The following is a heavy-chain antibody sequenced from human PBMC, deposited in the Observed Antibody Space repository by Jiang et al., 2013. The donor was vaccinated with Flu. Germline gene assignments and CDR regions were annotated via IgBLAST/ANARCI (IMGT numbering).Heavy chain of an antibody. CDR1: GFTFRTYR. CDR3: VREVDDTSAYYYDY. D-gene: IGHD3-22*01. V-gene: IGHV3-74*01. Sequence: VQLVESGGGVVQPGGSLRLSCAASGFTFRTYRMHWVRQPPGKGLVWVARIDSGGGTTAYADSVKGRFTISRDDAKNTLYLQMNSLRAEDTAVYHCVREVDDTSAYYYDYWGQGTLVSVSS. CDR2: IDSGGGTT. J-gene: IGHJ4*02.